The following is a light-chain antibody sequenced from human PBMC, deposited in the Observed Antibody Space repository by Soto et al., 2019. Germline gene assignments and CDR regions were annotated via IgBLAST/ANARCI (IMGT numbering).Light chain of an antibody. V-gene: IGLV2-23*02. J-gene: IGLJ2*01. Sequence: QSALTQPASVSGSPGQSITISCTGTSSDVGSYNLVSWYRQHPGKAPKLMIHEVTKRPSGVSNRFSGSKSGNTASLTVSGLQAEDEADYYCCSYVGSSTVVFGGGTKLTVL. CDR2: EVT. CDR3: CSYVGSSTVV. CDR1: SSDVGSYNL.